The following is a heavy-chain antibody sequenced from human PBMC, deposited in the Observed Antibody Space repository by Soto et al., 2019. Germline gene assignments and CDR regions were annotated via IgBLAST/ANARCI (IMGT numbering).Heavy chain of an antibody. D-gene: IGHD4-17*01. CDR2: ISGSVGST. CDR3: AKGSATVTDFDY. Sequence: PAGSLRLSCAASGFTVSSYAMSWVRQAPGKGLEWVSAISGSVGSTYYADSVKGRFTISRDNSKNTLYLQMNSLRAEDTAVYYCAKGSATVTDFDYWGQGTLVTVSS. V-gene: IGHV3-23*01. CDR1: GFTVSSYA. J-gene: IGHJ4*02.